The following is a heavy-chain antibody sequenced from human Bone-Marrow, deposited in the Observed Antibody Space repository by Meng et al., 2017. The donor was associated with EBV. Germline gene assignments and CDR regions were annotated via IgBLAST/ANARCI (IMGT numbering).Heavy chain of an antibody. Sequence: QVQLQQWGAGLLKPSXXLSRTXAVYGGSFSGYYWSWIRQPPGKGLEWIGEINHSGSTNYNPSLKSRVTISVDTSKNQFSLKLSSVTAADTAVYYCASSLGGQLVRGGWFDPWGQGTLVTVSS. CDR2: INHSGST. J-gene: IGHJ5*02. V-gene: IGHV4-34*01. CDR3: ASSLGGQLVRGGWFDP. D-gene: IGHD6-13*01. CDR1: GGSFSGYY.